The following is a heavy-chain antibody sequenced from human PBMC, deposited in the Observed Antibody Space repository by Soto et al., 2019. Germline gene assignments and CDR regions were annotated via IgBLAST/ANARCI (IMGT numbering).Heavy chain of an antibody. CDR1: GFSLSNARMG. CDR2: IFSNDEK. J-gene: IGHJ6*02. V-gene: IGHV2-26*01. D-gene: IGHD6-6*01. CDR3: ARLQYPYYYYGMDV. Sequence: QVTLKESGPVLVKPTETLTLTCTVSGFSLSNARMGVSWIRQPPGKALEWLAHIFSNDEKSYSTSLKSRLTISKDTYKSQVGLTMTNMDPVDTATYYCARLQYPYYYYGMDVWGQGTTVTVSS.